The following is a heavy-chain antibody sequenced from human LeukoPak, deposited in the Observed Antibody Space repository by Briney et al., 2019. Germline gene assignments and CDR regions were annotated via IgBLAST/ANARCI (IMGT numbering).Heavy chain of an antibody. V-gene: IGHV1-69*05. J-gene: IGHJ3*02. D-gene: IGHD2-21*01. Sequence: SVRVSCKASGGTFSSYAISWVRQAPGQGLEWMGRIIPIFGTANYAQKFQGRVTITTDESTSTAYMELSSLRSEDTAVYYCAREDLPYSRCDIDIWGQGTMVTVSS. CDR2: IIPIFGTA. CDR1: GGTFSSYA. CDR3: AREDLPYSRCDIDI.